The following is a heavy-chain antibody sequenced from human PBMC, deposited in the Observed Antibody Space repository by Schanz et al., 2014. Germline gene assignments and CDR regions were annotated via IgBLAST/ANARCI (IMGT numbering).Heavy chain of an antibody. J-gene: IGHJ6*02. CDR2: INQAASVQ. CDR1: GFTFSDHY. CDR3: VKDLQRELLRDDHYYGMDV. Sequence: EVQLVESGGDLVRPGGSLRLSCTASGFTFSDHYMSWVRQAPGKGLEWVAAINQAASVQYYVDSVKGRFTISRDNAKSSLYLQMNSLRAEDTAVYYCVKDLQRELLRDDHYYGMDVWGQGTTVTVSS. V-gene: IGHV3-7*01. D-gene: IGHD1-26*01.